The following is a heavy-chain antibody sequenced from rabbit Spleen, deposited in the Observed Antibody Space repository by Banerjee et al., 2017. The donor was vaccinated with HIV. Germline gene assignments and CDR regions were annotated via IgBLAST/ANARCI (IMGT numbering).Heavy chain of an antibody. Sequence: QSLEESGGDLVKPGASLTVTCTASGFTISSSYDICWVRQAPGKGLEWIACIYNGDGNTYYASWAKGRFTISKTSTTVTLQMTSLTAADTATYFCARDYASGNGGYVAFGLWGPGTLVTVS. CDR3: ARDYASGNGGYVAFGL. D-gene: IGHD1-1*01. CDR2: IYNGDGNT. V-gene: IGHV1S40*01. CDR1: GFTISSSYD. J-gene: IGHJ4*01.